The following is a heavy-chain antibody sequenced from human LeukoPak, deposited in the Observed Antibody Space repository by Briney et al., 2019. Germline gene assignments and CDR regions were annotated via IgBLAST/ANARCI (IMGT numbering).Heavy chain of an antibody. D-gene: IGHD3-3*01. V-gene: IGHV4-59*01. CDR2: IYYSGST. CDR3: ARGAKYDFWSGYPPQH. Sequence: SETLSLTCTVSGGSISSYYWSWIRQPPGKGLEWIGYIYYSGSTNYNPALKSRVTISVDTSKNQFSLKLSSVTAADTAVYYCARGAKYDFWSGYPPQHWGQGTLVTVSS. CDR1: GGSISSYY. J-gene: IGHJ1*01.